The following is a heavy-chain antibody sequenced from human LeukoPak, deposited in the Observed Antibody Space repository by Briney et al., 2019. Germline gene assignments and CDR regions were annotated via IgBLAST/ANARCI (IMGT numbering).Heavy chain of an antibody. CDR2: ISSSGTTI. Sequence: GGSLRLSCAGSGFTFSRYSMNWVRQAPGKGLQWVSDISSSGTTIYYADSVKGRFTISRDNAKNSLYLQMNSLRAEDTAVYYCARKYCSTTSCLFDNWGQGTLVTVSS. V-gene: IGHV3-48*04. J-gene: IGHJ4*02. CDR3: ARKYCSTTSCLFDN. CDR1: GFTFSRYS. D-gene: IGHD2-2*01.